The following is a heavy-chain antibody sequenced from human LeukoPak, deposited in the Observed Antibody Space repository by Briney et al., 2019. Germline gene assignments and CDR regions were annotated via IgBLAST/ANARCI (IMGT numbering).Heavy chain of an antibody. J-gene: IGHJ4*02. CDR1: GYTFTGYN. Sequence: HWASVKVSCKASGYTFTGYNVNWVRQAPGQGLEWMGWISAYNGNTNYAQKLQGRVTVTTDTSTSTAYMELRSLRSDDTAVYYCARSNYYDSSDYWGQGTLVTVSS. V-gene: IGHV1-18*04. CDR2: ISAYNGNT. D-gene: IGHD3-22*01. CDR3: ARSNYYDSSDY.